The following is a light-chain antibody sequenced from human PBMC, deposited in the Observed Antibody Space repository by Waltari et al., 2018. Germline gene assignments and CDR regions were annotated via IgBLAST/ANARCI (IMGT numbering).Light chain of an antibody. CDR2: AAS. Sequence: DIQMTQSPSSLSASVGDRVTITCRASQSISSYFIWYQLRPGKAPKLLIYAASSLQSGVPSRFSGSGSGTDFTLTISSLQPEDFATYYCQQSYTTPRTFGQGTKVETK. V-gene: IGKV1-39*01. CDR3: QQSYTTPRT. CDR1: QSISSY. J-gene: IGKJ1*01.